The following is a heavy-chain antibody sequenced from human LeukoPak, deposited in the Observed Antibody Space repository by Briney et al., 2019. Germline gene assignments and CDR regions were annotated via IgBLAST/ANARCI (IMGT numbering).Heavy chain of an antibody. V-gene: IGHV1-24*01. CDR3: ATAIVVVVAATTYFDY. Sequence: PRASVKVSCMVSGYTLTELSMHCVRQAPGKGREWMGGFDPEDGETIYAQKFQGRVTMTEDTSTDTAYMELSSLRSEDTAVYYCATAIVVVVAATTYFDYWGQGTLVTVSS. CDR2: FDPEDGET. CDR1: GYTLTELS. D-gene: IGHD2-15*01. J-gene: IGHJ4*02.